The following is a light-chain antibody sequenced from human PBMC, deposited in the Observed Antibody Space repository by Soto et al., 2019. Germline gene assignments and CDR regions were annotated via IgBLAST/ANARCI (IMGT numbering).Light chain of an antibody. CDR3: QSYDNSLSASI. Sequence: QSVLTQPPSVSGAPGQRVTIYCTGSSSNIGAGFDVHWYQQLPGAAPKLLIFGNNNRPSGVPDRFSGSKSGTSASLAITGLQAEDEADYHCQSYDNSLSASIFGGGTKVTVL. J-gene: IGLJ2*01. CDR1: SSNIGAGFD. CDR2: GNN. V-gene: IGLV1-40*01.